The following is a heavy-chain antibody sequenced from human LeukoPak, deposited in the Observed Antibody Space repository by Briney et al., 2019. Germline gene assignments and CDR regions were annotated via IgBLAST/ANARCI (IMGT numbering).Heavy chain of an antibody. V-gene: IGHV3-30*04. Sequence: GGSLRLSCAASGFTFSTYPMHWVRQAPGKGLEWVAVISYDGSNKYYADSVKGRFTISRDNSKNTLYLQMNSLRAEDTAVYYCAKGTYDYSSDYWGQGTLVTVSS. CDR2: ISYDGSNK. CDR3: AKGTYDYSSDY. D-gene: IGHD4-11*01. J-gene: IGHJ4*02. CDR1: GFTFSTYP.